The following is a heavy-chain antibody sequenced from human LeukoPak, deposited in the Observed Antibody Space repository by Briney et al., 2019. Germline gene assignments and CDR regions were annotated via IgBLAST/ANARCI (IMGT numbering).Heavy chain of an antibody. Sequence: PGGSLRLSCAASGFTFSSSAMSWVSQAPGKGLEWVSTISGSSGSTYYADSVKGRFTISRDNSKNTLYLQMNSLRAEDTAVYYCAKARLVVSSPSDAFDIWGQGTMVTASS. J-gene: IGHJ3*02. CDR3: AKARLVVSSPSDAFDI. V-gene: IGHV3-23*01. CDR2: ISGSSGST. CDR1: GFTFSSSA. D-gene: IGHD3-22*01.